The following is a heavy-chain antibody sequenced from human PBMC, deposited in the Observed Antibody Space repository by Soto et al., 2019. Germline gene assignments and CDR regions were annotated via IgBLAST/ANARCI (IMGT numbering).Heavy chain of an antibody. CDR1: GFTFSSYA. CDR2: ISGSGGST. Sequence: GGSLRLSCAASGFTFSSYAMSWVRQAPGKGLEWVSAISGSGGSTYYADSVKGRFTISRDNSKNTLYLQMNSLRAEDPAVYSSAKEGILEVFPFLEFWGKGSLVPVS. V-gene: IGHV3-23*01. CDR3: AKEGILEVFPFLEF. D-gene: IGHD2-8*01. J-gene: IGHJ4*02.